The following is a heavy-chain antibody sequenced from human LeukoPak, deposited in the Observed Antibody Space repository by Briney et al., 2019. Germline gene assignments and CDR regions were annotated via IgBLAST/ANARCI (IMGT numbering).Heavy chain of an antibody. J-gene: IGHJ4*02. V-gene: IGHV3-30*18. CDR3: AKDSGGGNYIAEKDY. Sequence: GGSLRLSCAASGFTFCDYGVHWVRQAPGKGLEWVAVISYNGNDKYYGDSVKGRFTISRDNSKNTMYLQMNSLRVEDTAVYYCAKDSGGGNYIAEKDYWGQGTLVTVSS. CDR1: GFTFCDYG. CDR2: ISYNGNDK. D-gene: IGHD1-26*01.